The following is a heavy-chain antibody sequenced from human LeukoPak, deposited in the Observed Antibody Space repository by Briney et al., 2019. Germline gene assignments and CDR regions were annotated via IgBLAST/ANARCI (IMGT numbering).Heavy chain of an antibody. J-gene: IGHJ5*02. D-gene: IGHD3-3*01. CDR1: GFTFSDYY. V-gene: IGHV3-11*01. CDR3: ARGNDFWSGYYKLNWFDP. CDR2: ISSSRSTI. Sequence: PGGSLRLSCAASGFTFSDYYMSWIRQAPGKGLEWVSYISSSRSTIYYADSVKGRFTISRDNAKNSLYLQMNSLRAEDTAVYYCARGNDFWSGYYKLNWFDPWGQGTLVTVSS.